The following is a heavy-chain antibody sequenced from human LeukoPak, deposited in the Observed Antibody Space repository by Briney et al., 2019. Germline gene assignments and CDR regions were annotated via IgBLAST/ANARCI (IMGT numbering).Heavy chain of an antibody. CDR3: ARVSGAYRDY. CDR2: LSSSSGYI. CDR1: GFTFSSYS. Sequence: GGSLRLSCAASGFTFSSYSMNWVRQAPGKGLEWVSSLSSSSGYIYYADSVKGRFTISRDNAKNSLYLQMNSLRAEDTAVYYCARVSGAYRDYWDQGTLVTVSS. V-gene: IGHV3-21*01. D-gene: IGHD1-26*01. J-gene: IGHJ4*02.